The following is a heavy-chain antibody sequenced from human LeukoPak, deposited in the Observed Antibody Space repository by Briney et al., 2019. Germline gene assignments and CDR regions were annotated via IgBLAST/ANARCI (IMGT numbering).Heavy chain of an antibody. D-gene: IGHD6-19*01. CDR1: GFTLSDYY. Sequence: GGSLRLSCAASGFTLSDYYMSWIRQAPGKGLEWVSYISSSGSTIYYADSVKGRFTISRDNAKNSLYLQMNSLRAEDTAVYYCAREGIAVAGNAFDIWGQGTMVTVSS. CDR2: ISSSGSTI. CDR3: AREGIAVAGNAFDI. J-gene: IGHJ3*02. V-gene: IGHV3-11*01.